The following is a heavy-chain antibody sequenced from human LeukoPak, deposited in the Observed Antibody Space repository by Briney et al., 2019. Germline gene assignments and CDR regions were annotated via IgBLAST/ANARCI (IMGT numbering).Heavy chain of an antibody. V-gene: IGHV1-18*01. CDR2: INPNSGGT. CDR1: GYTFTSYD. D-gene: IGHD5-18*01. Sequence: ASVKVSCKASGYTFTSYDINWVRQAPGQGLEWMGWINPNSGGTNYAQKLQGRVTMTTDTSTSTAYMELRSLRSDDTAVYYCATGYSYGSIDYWGQGTLVTVSS. CDR3: ATGYSYGSIDY. J-gene: IGHJ4*02.